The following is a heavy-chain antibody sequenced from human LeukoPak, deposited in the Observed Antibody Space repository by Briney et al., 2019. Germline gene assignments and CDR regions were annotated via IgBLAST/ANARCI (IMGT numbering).Heavy chain of an antibody. CDR3: AKDIGKDFWSGFWFDP. Sequence: GGSPRLSCAASGFTFDDYAMHWVRQAPGKGLEWVSGISWNSGSIGYADSVKGRFTISRDNAKNSLYLQMNSLRAEDTALYYCAKDIGKDFWSGFWFDPWGQGTLVTVSS. D-gene: IGHD3-3*01. CDR1: GFTFDDYA. CDR2: ISWNSGSI. V-gene: IGHV3-9*01. J-gene: IGHJ5*02.